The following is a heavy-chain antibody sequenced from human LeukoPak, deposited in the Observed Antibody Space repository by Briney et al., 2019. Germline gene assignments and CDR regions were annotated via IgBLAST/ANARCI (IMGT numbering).Heavy chain of an antibody. CDR2: ISYDGSNK. D-gene: IGHD3-3*01. CDR3: AREVASVSYDFWSGAFDI. V-gene: IGHV3-30*01. J-gene: IGHJ3*02. Sequence: GGSLRLSCAASGFTFSSYAMHWVRQAPGKGLEWVAVISYDGSNKYYADSVKGRFTISRDNSKNTLYLQMDSLRAEDTAVYYCAREVASVSYDFWSGAFDIWGQGTMVTVSS. CDR1: GFTFSSYA.